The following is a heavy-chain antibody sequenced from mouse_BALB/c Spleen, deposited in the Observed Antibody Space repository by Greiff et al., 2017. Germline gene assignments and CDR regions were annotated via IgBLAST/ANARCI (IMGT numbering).Heavy chain of an antibody. J-gene: IGHJ4*01. CDR3: VRHGGGAMDY. D-gene: IGHD1-1*02. V-gene: IGHV10-1*02. Sequence: EVKLMESGGGLVQPKGSLKLSCAASGFTFNTYAMNWVRQAPGKGLEWVARIRSKSNNYATYYADSVKDRFTISRDDSQSMLYLQMNNLKTEDTAMYYCVRHGGGAMDYWGQGTSVTVSS. CDR1: GFTFNTYA. CDR2: IRSKSNNYAT.